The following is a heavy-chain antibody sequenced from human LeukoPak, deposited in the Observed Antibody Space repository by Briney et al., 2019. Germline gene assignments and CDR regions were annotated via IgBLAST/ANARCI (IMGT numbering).Heavy chain of an antibody. J-gene: IGHJ4*02. V-gene: IGHV4-31*03. CDR3: ASSVTTVTPKLAF. Sequence: PSETLSLTCTVSGGSISSGGYYWSWIRQHPGKGLEWIGYIYYSGSTYYNPSLKSRVTISVDTSKNQFSLKLSSVTAADTAVYYCASSVTTVTPKLAFWGQGTLVTVSS. CDR1: GGSISSGGYY. CDR2: IYYSGST. D-gene: IGHD4-17*01.